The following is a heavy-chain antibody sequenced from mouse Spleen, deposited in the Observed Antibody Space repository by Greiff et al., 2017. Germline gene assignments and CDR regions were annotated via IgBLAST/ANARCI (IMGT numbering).Heavy chain of an antibody. CDR1: GFTFSSYA. Sequence: EVKLMESGGGLVKPGGSLKLSCAASGFTFSSYAMSWVRQTPEKRLEWVATISSGGSYTYYPDSVKGRFTISRDNAKNTLYLQMSSLRSEDTAMYYCARQAYYGYDDYAMDYWGQGTSVTVSS. CDR2: ISSGGSYT. V-gene: IGHV5-9-3*01. J-gene: IGHJ4*01. D-gene: IGHD2-9*01. CDR3: ARQAYYGYDDYAMDY.